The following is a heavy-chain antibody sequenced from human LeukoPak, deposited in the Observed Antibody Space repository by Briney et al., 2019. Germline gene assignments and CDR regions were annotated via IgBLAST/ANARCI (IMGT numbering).Heavy chain of an antibody. J-gene: IGHJ5*02. CDR3: ARVAAYSSPSLDP. D-gene: IGHD6-13*01. CDR1: GGSLSGYY. Sequence: PSETLSLTCAVDGGSLSGYYWSWIRQPPGKGLEWIGEINHSGSTNYNPSLKSRVTISVDTSKNQFSLKLSSVTAADTAVYYCARVAAYSSPSLDPWGQRTLVTVSS. V-gene: IGHV4-34*01. CDR2: INHSGST.